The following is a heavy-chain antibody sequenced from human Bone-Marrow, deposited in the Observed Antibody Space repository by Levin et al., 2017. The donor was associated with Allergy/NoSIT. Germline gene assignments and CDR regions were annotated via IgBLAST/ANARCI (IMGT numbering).Heavy chain of an antibody. CDR3: ARVKRGTYIPYYYYYGMDV. V-gene: IGHV4-59*01. D-gene: IGHD2-21*01. Sequence: PSETLSLTCTVSGGSIKSYYWSWIRQPPGKGLEWIAYLYYTGSTNYNPSLQSRVTISVDTSKNQFSLNLNSVTAADTAMYYCARVKRGTYIPYYYYYGMDVWGQGTTVTVSS. CDR1: GGSIKSYY. CDR2: LYYTGST. J-gene: IGHJ6*02.